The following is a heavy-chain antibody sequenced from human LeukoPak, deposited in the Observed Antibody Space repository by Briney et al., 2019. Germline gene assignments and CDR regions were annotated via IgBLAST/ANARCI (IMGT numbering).Heavy chain of an antibody. CDR3: ARKYCSSTSCYFPAFDI. Sequence: PSETLSLTCTVSGYSISSGYYWGWIRQPPGKGLEWIGSIYHSGSTYYNPSLKSRVTISVDTSKNQFSLKLSSVTAADTAVYYCARKYCSSTSCYFPAFDIWGQGTMVTVSS. CDR1: GYSISSGYY. J-gene: IGHJ3*02. D-gene: IGHD2-2*01. V-gene: IGHV4-38-2*02. CDR2: IYHSGST.